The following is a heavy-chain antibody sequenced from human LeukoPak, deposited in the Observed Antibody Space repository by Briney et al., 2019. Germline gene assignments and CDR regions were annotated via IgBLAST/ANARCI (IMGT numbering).Heavy chain of an antibody. J-gene: IGHJ4*02. CDR3: ARSTYDSSGYYDATDLGY. CDR2: IIPIFGTA. Sequence: GASVKVSCKASGGTFSSYAISWVRQAPGQGLERMGGIIPIFGTANYAQKFQGRVTITADESTSTAYMELSSLRSEDTAVYYCARSTYDSSGYYDATDLGYWGQGTLVTVSS. D-gene: IGHD3-22*01. CDR1: GGTFSSYA. V-gene: IGHV1-69*13.